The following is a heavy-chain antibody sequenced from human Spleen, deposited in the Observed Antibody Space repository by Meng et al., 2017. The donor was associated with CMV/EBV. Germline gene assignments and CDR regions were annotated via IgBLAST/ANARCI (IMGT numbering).Heavy chain of an antibody. CDR2: INPNSGGT. J-gene: IGHJ5*02. Sequence: FTDYFMHWVRQAPGQGLEWMGWINPNSGGTNYAQKFQGRVTMTRDTSISTAYMELSRLRSDDTAVYYCARGKSVVVPAAKGDNWFDPWGQGTLVTVSS. CDR1: FTDYF. CDR3: ARGKSVVVPAAKGDNWFDP. V-gene: IGHV1-2*02. D-gene: IGHD2-2*01.